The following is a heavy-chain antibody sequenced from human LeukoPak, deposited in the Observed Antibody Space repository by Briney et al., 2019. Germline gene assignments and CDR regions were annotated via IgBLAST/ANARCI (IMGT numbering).Heavy chain of an antibody. CDR1: GFTFSSYS. J-gene: IGHJ4*02. CDR2: ISSSSSYI. CDR3: ARDLNPNYGDYDGFDY. V-gene: IGHV3-21*01. D-gene: IGHD4-17*01. Sequence: SGGSLRLSCAASGFTFSSYSMNWVRQAPGKGLEWVSSISSSSSYIYYADSVKGRFTISRDNAKNSLYLRMNSLRAEDTAVYYCARDLNPNYGDYDGFDYWGQGTLVTVSS.